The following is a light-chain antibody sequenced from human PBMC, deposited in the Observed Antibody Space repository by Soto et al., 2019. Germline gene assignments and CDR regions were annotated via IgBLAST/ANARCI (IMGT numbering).Light chain of an antibody. CDR1: SSNIGGNS. CDR3: PSYDTSLSGSSV. J-gene: IGLJ1*01. V-gene: IGLV1-51*01. CDR2: DDN. Sequence: QSVLAQPPSVSAAPGQKVTISCSGSSSNIGGNSVSWYQQLPGAAPRLLVYDDNKRPSGIPDRFSGSKSATSATLGTTRFQTGHEAHYYCPSYDTSLSGSSVFAAETKVTVL.